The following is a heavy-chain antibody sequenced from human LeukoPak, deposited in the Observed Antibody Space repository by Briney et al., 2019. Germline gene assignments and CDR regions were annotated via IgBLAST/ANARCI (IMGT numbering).Heavy chain of an antibody. D-gene: IGHD5-12*01. Sequence: SETLSLTCTVSGGSVSRGSYYWSWIRQPPGKGLEWIGYIYYSGSTNYNPSLKSRVTISVDTSKNQFSLKLSSVTAADTAVYYCATGGWLRGDYWGQGTLVTVSS. CDR2: IYYSGST. CDR1: GGSVSRGSYY. J-gene: IGHJ4*02. CDR3: ATGGWLRGDY. V-gene: IGHV4-61*01.